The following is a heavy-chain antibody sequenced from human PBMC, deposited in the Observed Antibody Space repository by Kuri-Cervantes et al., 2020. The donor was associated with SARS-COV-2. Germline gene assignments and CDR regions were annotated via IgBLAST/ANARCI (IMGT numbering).Heavy chain of an antibody. V-gene: IGHV4-59*08. D-gene: IGHD4-23*01. CDR3: ASDLVDYGGKGHFDY. CDR2: VHHSGSI. CDR1: GGSISSYY. J-gene: IGHJ4*02. Sequence: GSLRLPCTVSGGSISSYYWSWIRQPPGKGLEWIGEVHHSGSIYNNPSLKRRVTISVDTSKNQFSLKLSSGTAADTAVYYCASDLVDYGGKGHFDYWGQGTLVTVSS.